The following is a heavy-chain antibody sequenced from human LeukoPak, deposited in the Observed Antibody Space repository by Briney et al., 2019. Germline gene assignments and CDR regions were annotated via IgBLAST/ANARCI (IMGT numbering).Heavy chain of an antibody. CDR3: ARVRGAGPYLVRDLDAFDI. Sequence: GASVKVSCKASVYTFTNYYMHWVRQAPGQGLEWVGIINPSGGSTNYAQKFQGRVTMTRDTSISTAYMELSRLTSDDTAVYYCARVRGAGPYLVRDLDAFDIWGQGTMVTVSS. CDR1: VYTFTNYY. D-gene: IGHD3-10*01. J-gene: IGHJ3*02. CDR2: INPSGGST. V-gene: IGHV1-46*01.